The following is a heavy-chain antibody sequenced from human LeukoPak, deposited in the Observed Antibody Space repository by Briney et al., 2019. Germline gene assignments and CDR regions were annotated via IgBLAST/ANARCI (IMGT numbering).Heavy chain of an antibody. CDR1: GYTFTGYY. J-gene: IGHJ6*02. CDR3: ARAHYCYYGMDV. Sequence: GASVKVSYKASGYTFTGYYMHWVRQAPGQGLEWMGWINPNSGGTNYAQKFQGRVTMTRDTSISTAYMELSRLRSDDTAVYYCARAHYCYYGMDVWGQGTTVTVSS. V-gene: IGHV1-2*02. CDR2: INPNSGGT.